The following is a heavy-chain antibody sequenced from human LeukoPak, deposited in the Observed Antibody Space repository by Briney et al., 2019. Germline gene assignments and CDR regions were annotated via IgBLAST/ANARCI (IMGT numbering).Heavy chain of an antibody. CDR1: GGSFSGYY. V-gene: IGHV4-34*01. D-gene: IGHD1-26*01. Sequence: SETLSLTCAVYGGSFSGYYWSWIRQAPGKGLEWIGEINHSGSTNYNPSLKSRVTISVDTSKNPFSLNLSSVTAADTAVYYCARGMVGATGFDYWGQGTLVTVSS. CDR2: INHSGST. CDR3: ARGMVGATGFDY. J-gene: IGHJ4*02.